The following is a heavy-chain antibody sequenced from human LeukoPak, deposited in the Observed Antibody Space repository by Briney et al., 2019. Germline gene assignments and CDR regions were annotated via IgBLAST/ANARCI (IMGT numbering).Heavy chain of an antibody. D-gene: IGHD3-9*01. J-gene: IGHJ3*02. V-gene: IGHV3-7*01. CDR2: IKQDGSET. CDR1: GFTFSSYW. Sequence: GGSLRLSCAASGFTFSSYWMNWVRQAPGKGLEWVANIKQDGSETYYVDSVKGRFTISRDNAKNSLYLQMNSLRAEDTAVYYCAKDRARYFGEDAFDIWGQGTMVTVSS. CDR3: AKDRARYFGEDAFDI.